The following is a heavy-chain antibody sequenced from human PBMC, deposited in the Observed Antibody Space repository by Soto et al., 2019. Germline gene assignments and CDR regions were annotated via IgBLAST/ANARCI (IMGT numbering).Heavy chain of an antibody. CDR1: GGTFRNHV. V-gene: IGHV1-69*13. CDR3: ARDLEFRDGNISHLDY. J-gene: IGHJ4*02. CDR2: IIPIIGTP. Sequence: SVKVSCKASGGTFRNHVFHLVRQAPGQGLEWMGGIIPIIGTPNYAQKFQGRVTITSDASTNTVYLEVSSLRSQDTAVYYCARDLEFRDGNISHLDYWGQGTLVTVSS. D-gene: IGHD3-10*01.